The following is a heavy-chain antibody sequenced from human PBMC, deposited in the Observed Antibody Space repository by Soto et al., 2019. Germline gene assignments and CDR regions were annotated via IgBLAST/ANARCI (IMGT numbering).Heavy chain of an antibody. J-gene: IGHJ4*02. CDR2: IYYSGSS. V-gene: IGHV4-59*01. D-gene: IGHD5-12*01. Sequence: QVQLQESGPGLVKPSETLSLTCSVSGASISHYYWSWIRQPPGKGLEWIGFIYYSGSSNYNPSLNSRVTMSVDPSKNQFSLKLYSVTAADTAVYYCAREARGYDSFIDYWGQGTLVTVSS. CDR1: GASISHYY. CDR3: AREARGYDSFIDY.